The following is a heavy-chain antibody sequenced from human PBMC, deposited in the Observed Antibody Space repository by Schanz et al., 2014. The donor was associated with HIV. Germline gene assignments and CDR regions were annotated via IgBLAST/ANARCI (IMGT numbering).Heavy chain of an antibody. Sequence: QVQLVQSGAEVQKPGASVKVSCKASGYTFTSYYMHWVRQAPGQGLEWMGIINPSGGSTNYAQKSQGGVTTTTDTSTSTVSMELTSLRSDDTAVYFCARDNEGPRASDFFYSYSLDVWGQGTTVTVSS. J-gene: IGHJ6*02. CDR1: GYTFTSYY. V-gene: IGHV1-46*01. CDR2: INPSGGST. CDR3: ARDNEGPRASDFFYSYSLDV. D-gene: IGHD2-21*02.